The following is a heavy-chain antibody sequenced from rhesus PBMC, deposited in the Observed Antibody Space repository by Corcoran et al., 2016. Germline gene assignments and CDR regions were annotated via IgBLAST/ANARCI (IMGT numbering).Heavy chain of an antibody. Sequence: QVQLQESGPGLVKPSETLSLTCAVSGGSIRSSYSYWRWIRQAPGKGLEWIGYISYSGSTSYNPSLKSRVTISRDTSKNQFSLKLSSVTAADTAVYYCVREGRLNYFDYWGQGVLVTVSS. D-gene: IGHD3-9*01. CDR2: ISYSGST. V-gene: IGHV4-122*02. J-gene: IGHJ4*01. CDR3: VREGRLNYFDY. CDR1: GGSIRSSYSY.